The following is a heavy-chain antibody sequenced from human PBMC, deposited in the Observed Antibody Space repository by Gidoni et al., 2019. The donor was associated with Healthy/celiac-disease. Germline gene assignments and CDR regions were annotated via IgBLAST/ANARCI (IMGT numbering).Heavy chain of an antibody. CDR2: ISYDGRNK. Sequence: QVQLVESGGGVVQPGRSLRLSCAASGFTFSSYGMHWVRQAPGKGLEWVAVISYDGRNKYYADSVKGRFTISRDNSKNTLYLQMNSLRAEDTAVYYCAKDHDYGDYVGTPDYWGQGTLVTVSS. V-gene: IGHV3-30*18. D-gene: IGHD4-17*01. CDR3: AKDHDYGDYVGTPDY. CDR1: GFTFSSYG. J-gene: IGHJ4*02.